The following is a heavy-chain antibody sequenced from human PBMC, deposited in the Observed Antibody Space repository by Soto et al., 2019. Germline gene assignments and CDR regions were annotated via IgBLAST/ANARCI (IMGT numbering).Heavy chain of an antibody. J-gene: IGHJ6*02. D-gene: IGHD6-13*01. CDR3: ARSGYSSFLVTNYYGMDV. V-gene: IGHV5-51*01. CDR1: GYSFTSYW. CDR2: IYPGDSDT. Sequence: PGESLKISCKGSGYSFTSYWIGWVRQMPGKGLEWMGIIYPGDSDTRYSPSFQGQVTISADKSISTAYLQWSSLKASDTAMYYCARSGYSSFLVTNYYGMDVWGQGTTVTVSS.